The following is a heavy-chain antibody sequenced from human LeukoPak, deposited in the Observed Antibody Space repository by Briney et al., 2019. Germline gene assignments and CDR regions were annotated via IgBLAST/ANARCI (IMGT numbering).Heavy chain of an antibody. V-gene: IGHV4-34*01. CDR2: INHSGST. Sequence: SETLSLTCAVYGRSVSGYYCSWIRQPQGKGLEWIGEINHSGSTNYNPSLKSRVTISVDTSKNQFSLKLSSVTAADTAVYYCARGVNSGYVRLWGQGTLVTVSS. D-gene: IGHD5-12*01. J-gene: IGHJ4*02. CDR3: ARGVNSGYVRL. CDR1: GRSVSGYY.